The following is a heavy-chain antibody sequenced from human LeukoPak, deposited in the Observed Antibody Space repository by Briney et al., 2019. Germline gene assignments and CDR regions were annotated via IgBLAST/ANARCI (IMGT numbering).Heavy chain of an antibody. CDR1: GFTFSSYG. CDR3: AKDSSGWSYFDY. Sequence: PGGSLRPSCAASGFTFSSYGMHWVRQAPGKGLEWVAVILSDGSKEFYTDSVKGRFTISRDNSKNTLYLQMNSLRAEDTAVYYCAKDSSGWSYFDYWGQGTLVTVSS. D-gene: IGHD6-19*01. J-gene: IGHJ4*02. CDR2: ILSDGSKE. V-gene: IGHV3-33*06.